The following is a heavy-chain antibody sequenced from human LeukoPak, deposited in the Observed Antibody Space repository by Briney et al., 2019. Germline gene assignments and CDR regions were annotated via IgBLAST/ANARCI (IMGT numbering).Heavy chain of an antibody. J-gene: IGHJ4*02. V-gene: IGHV4-4*07. CDR3: ARDYYDSSGYQSGFDY. CDR1: GGSISSYY. Sequence: SETLSLTCTVSGGSISSYYWSWIRQPAGKGLEWIGRIYTSGSTNYNPSLKSRVTMSVDTSKNQFSLKLSSVTAGDTAVYYCARDYYDSSGYQSGFDYWGQGTLVTVSS. D-gene: IGHD3-22*01. CDR2: IYTSGST.